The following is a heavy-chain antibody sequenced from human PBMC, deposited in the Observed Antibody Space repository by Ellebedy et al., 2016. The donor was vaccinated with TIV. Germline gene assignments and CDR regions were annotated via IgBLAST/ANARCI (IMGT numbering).Heavy chain of an antibody. CDR1: GFTFTNYW. CDR2: VKQDGSEK. V-gene: IGHV3-7*02. Sequence: GESLKISXVASGFTFTNYWMSWVRQAPGKGLEWVANVKQDGSEKYYVDSVKGRFTISRDNAKNSVSLQMNSLRAEDTATFYCATQRNTGSSDIWGQGTMVTVSS. CDR3: ATQRNTGSSDI. D-gene: IGHD1-26*01. J-gene: IGHJ3*02.